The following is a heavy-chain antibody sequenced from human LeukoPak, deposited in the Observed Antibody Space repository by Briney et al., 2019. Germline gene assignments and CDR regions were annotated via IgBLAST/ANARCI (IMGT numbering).Heavy chain of an antibody. CDR3: ARGAYDILTGYSSDPDFDY. CDR2: INPNSGGT. D-gene: IGHD3-9*01. J-gene: IGHJ4*02. Sequence: ASVKVSCKASGYTFTGYYMHWVRQAPGQGLEWMGWINPNSGGTNYAQKFQGRVTMTRDTSISTAYMELSRLRSDDTAVYYCARGAYDILTGYSSDPDFDYWGQGTLVTVSS. CDR1: GYTFTGYY. V-gene: IGHV1-2*02.